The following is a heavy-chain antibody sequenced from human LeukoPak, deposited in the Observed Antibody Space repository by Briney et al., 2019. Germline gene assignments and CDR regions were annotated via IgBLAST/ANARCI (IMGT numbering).Heavy chain of an antibody. CDR2: IYTSGST. V-gene: IGHV4-61*02. CDR1: GGSISSGSYY. D-gene: IGHD4-17*01. Sequence: SETLSLTCTVSGGSISSGSYYWSWIRQPAGKGLEWIGRIYTSGSTNYNPSLKSRVTISVDTSKNQFSLKLSSVTAADTAVYYCARWNDHGDYLGNFDYWGQGTLVTVSS. CDR3: ARWNDHGDYLGNFDY. J-gene: IGHJ4*02.